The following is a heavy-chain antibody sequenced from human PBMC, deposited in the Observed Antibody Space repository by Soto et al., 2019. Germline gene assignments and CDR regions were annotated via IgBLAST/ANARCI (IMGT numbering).Heavy chain of an antibody. CDR3: ARALAVRDYGDYVHYCYYGMDV. V-gene: IGHV1-2*04. CDR1: GYTFTGYY. Sequence: QVQLVQSGAEVKKPGASVKVSCKASGYTFTGYYMHWVRQAPGQGLEWMGWINPNSGGTNYAQKFQGWVTMTRDTSISTAYMELSRLRSDDTAVYYCARALAVRDYGDYVHYCYYGMDVWGQGTTVTVSS. D-gene: IGHD4-17*01. J-gene: IGHJ6*02. CDR2: INPNSGGT.